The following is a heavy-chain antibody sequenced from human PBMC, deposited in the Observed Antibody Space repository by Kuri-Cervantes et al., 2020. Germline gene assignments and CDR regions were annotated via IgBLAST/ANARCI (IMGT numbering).Heavy chain of an antibody. CDR1: GGSISSGDYY. CDR3: ARDMVMGWLRWAGWFDP. D-gene: IGHD5-12*01. V-gene: IGHV4-30-4*01. CDR2: IYYSGST. Sequence: LRLSCTVSGGSISSGDYYWSWIRQPPGKGLEWIGYIYYSGSTYYNPSLKSRVTISVDTSKNQFSLKLSSVTAADTAVYYCARDMVMGWLRWAGWFDPWGQGTLVTVSS. J-gene: IGHJ5*02.